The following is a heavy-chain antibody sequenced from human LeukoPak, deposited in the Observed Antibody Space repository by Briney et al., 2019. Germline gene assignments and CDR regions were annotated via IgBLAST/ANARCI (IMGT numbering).Heavy chain of an antibody. Sequence: PGGSLRLSCAASGFTFSSYAMSWVRQAPGKGLEWVSAISGSGGSTNYAPSVKGRFTISRDNSKDTLYLQMNSLRAEDTAVYYCASHSAYGGNPEESYFDYWGQGTLVTVSS. CDR1: GFTFSSYA. CDR3: ASHSAYGGNPEESYFDY. V-gene: IGHV3-23*01. D-gene: IGHD4-23*01. J-gene: IGHJ4*02. CDR2: ISGSGGST.